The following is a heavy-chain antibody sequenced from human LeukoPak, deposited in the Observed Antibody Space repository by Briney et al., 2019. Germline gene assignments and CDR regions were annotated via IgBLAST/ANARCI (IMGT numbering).Heavy chain of an antibody. D-gene: IGHD3-22*01. V-gene: IGHV1-69*05. J-gene: IGHJ4*02. CDR2: IIPIFGTA. CDR1: GGTFSSYA. CDR3: ARDDSGGYYSYYFDY. Sequence: SVKVSCKASGGTFSSYAISWVRQAPGQGLEWMGRIIPIFGTANYAQKFQGRVTITTDESTSTAYMELSSLRSEDTAVYCCARDDSGGYYSYYFDYWGQGTLVTVSS.